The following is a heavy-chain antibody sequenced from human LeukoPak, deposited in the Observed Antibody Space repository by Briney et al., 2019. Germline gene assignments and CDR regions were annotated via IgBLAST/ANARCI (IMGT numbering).Heavy chain of an antibody. CDR1: EFTFSSYA. CDR3: ANTDYYDTSALDY. Sequence: GGSLRLSCAASEFTFSSYAMSWVRQAPGKGLEWVSAIRRTGGSTYYADSVKGRFTISRDNSKNTLYLQMNSLRAEDTAVYYCANTDYYDTSALDYWGQGTLVTVSS. CDR2: IRRTGGST. J-gene: IGHJ4*02. D-gene: IGHD3-22*01. V-gene: IGHV3-23*01.